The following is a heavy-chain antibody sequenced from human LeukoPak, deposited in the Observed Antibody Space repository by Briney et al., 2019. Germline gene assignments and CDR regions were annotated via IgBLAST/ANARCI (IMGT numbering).Heavy chain of an antibody. CDR2: SNAGNGNT. V-gene: IGHV1-3*02. CDR3: ARGSGYDFGVIDY. CDR1: GYTFTSYA. J-gene: IGHJ4*02. Sequence: ASVKVSCKASGYTFTSYAMHWVRQAPGQGLEWMGWSNAGNGNTKYSQEFQGRVTITRDTSASTAYMELSSLRSEDMAVYYCARGSGYDFGVIDYWGQGTLVTVSS. D-gene: IGHD5-12*01.